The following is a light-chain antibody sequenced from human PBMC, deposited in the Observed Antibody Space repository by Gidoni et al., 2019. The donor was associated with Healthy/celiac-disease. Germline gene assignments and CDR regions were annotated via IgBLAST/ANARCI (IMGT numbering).Light chain of an antibody. CDR1: PSISSY. CDR2: AAS. CDR3: QQSYSTPWT. V-gene: IGKV1-39*01. J-gene: IGKJ1*01. Sequence: DSQMTQSPSSLSASVGDRGTITCLASPSISSYLNWYQQKPGKAPKLLIYAASSLHSGVPSRFSGSGSGTDFTLTISSLQPEDFATYYCQQSYSTPWTFGQGTKVEIK.